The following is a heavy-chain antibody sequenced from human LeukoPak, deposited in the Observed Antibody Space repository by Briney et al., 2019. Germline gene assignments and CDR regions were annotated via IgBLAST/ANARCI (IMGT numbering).Heavy chain of an antibody. D-gene: IGHD1-14*01. V-gene: IGHV3-23*01. CDR2: ISGSGSAT. J-gene: IGHJ4*02. Sequence: PGGSLRLSCAASGFIFSNYWMSWVRQAPGKGLEWVSFISGSGSATKYADSVKGRFTISRDNSKNTLSLLLSSLRAEDTAVYYCATEWFTGTSLHYMYWGQGTLVIVSS. CDR1: GFIFSNYW. CDR3: ATEWFTGTSLHYMY.